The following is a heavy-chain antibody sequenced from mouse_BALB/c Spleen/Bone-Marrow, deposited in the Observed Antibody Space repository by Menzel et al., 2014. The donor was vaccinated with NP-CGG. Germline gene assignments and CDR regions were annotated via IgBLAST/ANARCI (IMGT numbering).Heavy chain of an antibody. D-gene: IGHD4-1*01. CDR1: GFTFSSFG. CDR3: ARSWEYFDV. Sequence: EVKLMESGGGLVQPGGSRKLSCAASGFTFSSFGMHWVRPAPGKGLEWVAYISSGSSTIYYADTVKGRFTISRDNPKNTLFLQMTSLRSEDTAMYYCARSWEYFDVWGAGTTVTVSS. V-gene: IGHV5-17*02. J-gene: IGHJ1*01. CDR2: ISSGSSTI.